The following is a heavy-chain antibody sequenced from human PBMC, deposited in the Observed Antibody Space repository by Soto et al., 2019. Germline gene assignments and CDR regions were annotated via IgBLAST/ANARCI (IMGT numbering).Heavy chain of an antibody. CDR1: GFTVNSNY. D-gene: IGHD6-25*01. V-gene: IGHV3-53*02. CDR2: IYTVGST. Sequence: EMNLVETGGGLIQPGGSLTLSCAASGFTVNSNYMGWVRQTPGKGLEWVSLIYTVGSTYYADSVKGRFTISRDDSKNTLHLQMNSLRAEDTAIYYCARAVSDQRFDYWGQGTLVTVSS. J-gene: IGHJ4*02. CDR3: ARAVSDQRFDY.